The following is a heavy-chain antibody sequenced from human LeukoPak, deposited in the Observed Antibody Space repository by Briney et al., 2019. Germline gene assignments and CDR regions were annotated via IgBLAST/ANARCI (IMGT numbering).Heavy chain of an antibody. V-gene: IGHV3-48*01. J-gene: IGHJ4*02. CDR2: ISSSSSTI. D-gene: IGHD3-9*01. Sequence: GGSLRLSCAASGFTFSSYEMNWVRQAPGKGLEWVSYISSSSSTIYYADSVKGRFTISRDNAKNSLYLQMNSLRAEDTAVYYCARVAVEYYDILTGYRFDYWGQGTLVTVSS. CDR3: ARVAVEYYDILTGYRFDY. CDR1: GFTFSSYE.